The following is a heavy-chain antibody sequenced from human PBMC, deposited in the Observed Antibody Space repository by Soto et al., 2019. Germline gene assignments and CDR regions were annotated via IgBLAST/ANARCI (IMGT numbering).Heavy chain of an antibody. CDR2: IYHGGTT. Sequence: SETLSLTCTVSGYSISSGSYWGWIRQPPGKGPEWIASIYHGGTTFYNPSLKSRVTVSVDKSNNQFSLKLRSVTAADTAVYYCAMAHVMVVAGGTFDYWGHGTLVTVSS. CDR3: AMAHVMVVAGGTFDY. V-gene: IGHV4-38-2*02. D-gene: IGHD6-19*01. J-gene: IGHJ4*01. CDR1: GYSISSGSY.